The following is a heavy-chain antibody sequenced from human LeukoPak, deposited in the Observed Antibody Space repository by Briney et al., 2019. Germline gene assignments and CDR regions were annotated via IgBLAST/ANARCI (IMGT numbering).Heavy chain of an antibody. CDR3: MTESSGFPTR. Sequence: PSETLSLTCVVYGGPFSSYFWSWIRQPPGKGLEWIGEINHSGSTNYNPSLKSRVTISVDKSKNHFSLKLNSVTAEDTAMYYCMTESSGFPTRWGQGTLVTVSS. CDR1: GGPFSSYF. J-gene: IGHJ4*02. CDR2: INHSGST. D-gene: IGHD3-22*01. V-gene: IGHV4-34*01.